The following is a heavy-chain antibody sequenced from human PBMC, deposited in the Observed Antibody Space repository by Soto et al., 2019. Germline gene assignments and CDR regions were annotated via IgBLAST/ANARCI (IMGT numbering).Heavy chain of an antibody. Sequence: VQLVQSGAEVQKPGSSVNVSCKASGDTPSTYTISWVRQAPGQGPEWMGGIIPILGTPNYAQRFQGKITISADTSTRTTYMELNSVTSDDTGMFYCASLRLAVDAWGQGILVIVSS. J-gene: IGHJ5*02. CDR2: IIPILGTP. CDR1: GDTPSTYT. V-gene: IGHV1-69*14. CDR3: ASLRLAVDA.